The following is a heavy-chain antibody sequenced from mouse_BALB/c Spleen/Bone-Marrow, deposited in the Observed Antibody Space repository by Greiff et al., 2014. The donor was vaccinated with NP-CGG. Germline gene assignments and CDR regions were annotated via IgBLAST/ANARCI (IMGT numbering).Heavy chain of an antibody. J-gene: IGHJ3*01. CDR3: TIVAY. CDR2: IDPETGGT. Sequence: QVHVKQSGAELVRPGTSVTLSCKASGYTFTDYKMHWVKQTPVHGLEWIGLIDPETGGTAHNQRFKGKAIMTADKSSSTAYMDLRSLTSEDSAVYYCTIVAYWGQGTLVTVSA. CDR1: GYTFTDYK. V-gene: IGHV1-15*01.